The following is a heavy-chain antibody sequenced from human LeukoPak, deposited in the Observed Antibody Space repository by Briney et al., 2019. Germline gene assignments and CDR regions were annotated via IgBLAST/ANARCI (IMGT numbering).Heavy chain of an antibody. CDR3: ARDRWELTY. D-gene: IGHD4-23*01. Sequence: ASVKVSCKASGYTFTDHYMHWVRQAPGQGLEWRGWINPNSGGTNSAQNFQGRVTMTRDTSISTAYMELSRLTSDDTAVYCCARDRWELTYWGQGTLVTVSS. CDR2: INPNSGGT. CDR1: GYTFTDHY. V-gene: IGHV1-2*02. J-gene: IGHJ4*02.